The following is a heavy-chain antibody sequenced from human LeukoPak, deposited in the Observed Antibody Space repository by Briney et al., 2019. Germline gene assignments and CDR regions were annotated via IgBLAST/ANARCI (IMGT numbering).Heavy chain of an antibody. D-gene: IGHD1-26*01. V-gene: IGHV3-15*01. CDR3: TTDGVGVEGATYDN. Sequence: GGSLRLSCAASGFTFSSYWMTWVRQAPGKGLEWVGRIKAKAHGGTIEYAAPVKGRFTISRDDSKNTLYLQMYSLKTEDTAVYYCTTDGVGVEGATYDNWGQGTLVSVSS. CDR2: IKAKAHGGTI. CDR1: GFTFSSYW. J-gene: IGHJ4*02.